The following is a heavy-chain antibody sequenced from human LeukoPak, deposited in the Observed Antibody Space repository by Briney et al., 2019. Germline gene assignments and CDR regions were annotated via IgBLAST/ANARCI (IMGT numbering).Heavy chain of an antibody. Sequence: GGSLRLSCAASGFTFSSYWMHWVRQAPGKGLEWVSFMSSSGSYIYYADSVKGRFTISRDNAKNSLYLQMNSLRAEDTAVYYCARDLTTSMAYYFDCWGQGTLVTVSS. CDR1: GFTFSSYW. V-gene: IGHV3-21*01. CDR3: ARDLTTSMAYYFDC. D-gene: IGHD5-18*01. CDR2: MSSSGSYI. J-gene: IGHJ4*02.